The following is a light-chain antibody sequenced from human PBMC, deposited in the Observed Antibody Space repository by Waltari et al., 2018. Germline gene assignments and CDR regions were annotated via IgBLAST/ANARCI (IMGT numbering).Light chain of an antibody. Sequence: DIQMSQSPSSVSASVGDRVTPTCRASQGISSRLAWYQQKPGKAPQLLISDASSLHSGVPSRFSGSGSGTDFTLTISSLQPEDFATYYCLQVNSFPRTFGQGTKVEVK. V-gene: IGKV1-12*01. CDR2: DAS. J-gene: IGKJ1*01. CDR1: QGISSR. CDR3: LQVNSFPRT.